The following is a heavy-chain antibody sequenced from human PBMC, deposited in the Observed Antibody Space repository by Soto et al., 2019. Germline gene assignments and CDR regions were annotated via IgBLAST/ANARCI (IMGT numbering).Heavy chain of an antibody. CDR3: ARAKYYYDSSGYYYY. V-gene: IGHV4-34*01. Sequence: LSLTCAVYGGSFSGYYCSWIRQPPGKGLEWIGEINHSGSANYNPSLKSRVTISVDTSKNQFSLKLSSVTAADTAVYYCARAKYYYDSSGYYYYWGQGTLVTVSS. J-gene: IGHJ4*02. CDR2: INHSGSA. CDR1: GGSFSGYY. D-gene: IGHD3-22*01.